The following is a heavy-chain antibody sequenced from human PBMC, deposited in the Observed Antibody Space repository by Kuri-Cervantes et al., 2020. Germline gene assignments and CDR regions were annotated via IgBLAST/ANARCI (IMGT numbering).Heavy chain of an antibody. V-gene: IGHV3-7*01. CDR3: ARDTYYYDSSGYPSDY. CDR2: IKKDENEK. CDR1: GFTFSSYC. D-gene: IGHD3-22*01. J-gene: IGHJ4*02. Sequence: GGSLRLSCAASGFTFSSYCMSWVRQAPGKGLEWVANIKKDENEKYYVDSVKGRFTISRDNSKNTLYLQMNSLRAEDTAVYYCARDTYYYDSSGYPSDYWGQGTLVTDSS.